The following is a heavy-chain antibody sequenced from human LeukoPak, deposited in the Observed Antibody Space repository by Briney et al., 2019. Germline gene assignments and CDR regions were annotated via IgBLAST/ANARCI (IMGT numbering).Heavy chain of an antibody. CDR1: GASISSGIYF. J-gene: IGHJ5*02. CDR3: ARALCINGICEWFDP. D-gene: IGHD2-8*01. Sequence: SQTLSLTCTVSGASISSGIYFCSWIRQPAGKGLEWIGRVQTSGGTNYNPSLESRVTISIDTSKNQFSLTLRSVTAADTAVYYCARALCINGICEWFDPWGQGTLVTVSS. CDR2: VQTSGGT. V-gene: IGHV4-61*02.